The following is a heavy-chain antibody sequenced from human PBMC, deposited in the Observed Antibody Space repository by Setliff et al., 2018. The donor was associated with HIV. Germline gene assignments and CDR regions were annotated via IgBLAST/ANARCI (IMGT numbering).Heavy chain of an antibody. J-gene: IGHJ4*02. D-gene: IGHD5-12*01. CDR3: ARHEGRWLPYIGDY. CDR1: GYSFTSYW. V-gene: IGHV5-51*01. CDR2: IYPGDSDI. Sequence: LGESLKISCKGSGYSFTSYWIGWVRQMPGKGLEWMGIIYPGDSDIRYNPSFQGQVTITVDKSISTAYLQWSSLKASDTAIYYCARHEGRWLPYIGDYWGQGTLVTVSS.